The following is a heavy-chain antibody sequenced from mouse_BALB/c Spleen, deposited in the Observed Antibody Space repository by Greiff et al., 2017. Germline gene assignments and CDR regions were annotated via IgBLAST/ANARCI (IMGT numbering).Heavy chain of an antibody. CDR2: ISDGGSYT. CDR3: ARDGRFAY. Sequence: DVQLVESGGGLVKPGGSLKLSCAASGFTFSDYYMYWVRQTPEKRLEWVATISDGGSYTYYPDSVKGRFTISRDNAKNNLYLQMSSLKSEDTAMYYCARDGRFAYWGQGTLVTVSA. J-gene: IGHJ3*01. V-gene: IGHV5-4*02. CDR1: GFTFSDYY. D-gene: IGHD4-1*01.